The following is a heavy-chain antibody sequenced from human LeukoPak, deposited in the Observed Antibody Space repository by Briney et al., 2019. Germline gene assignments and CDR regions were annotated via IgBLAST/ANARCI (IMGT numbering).Heavy chain of an antibody. CDR1: GFIVSSNY. J-gene: IGHJ4*02. V-gene: IGHV3-53*01. CDR2: LYSGGSA. Sequence: GGSLRLSCAASGFIVSSNYMNWVRQAPGKGLEWIAVLYSGGSAYYADSVKGRFTISRDNSKNTVYLQMNSLRAEDTAVHYCAKGVGLTKRGIEYWGQGTLVTVSS. D-gene: IGHD1-26*01. CDR3: AKGVGLTKRGIEY.